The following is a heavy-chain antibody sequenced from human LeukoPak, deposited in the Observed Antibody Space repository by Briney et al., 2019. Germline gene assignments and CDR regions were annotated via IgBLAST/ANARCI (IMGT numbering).Heavy chain of an antibody. CDR1: GGSISSSSYY. CDR3: ARRLKSRAYYYDSSGYRFDY. V-gene: IGHV4-39*01. J-gene: IGHJ4*02. D-gene: IGHD3-22*01. CDR2: IYYSGST. Sequence: SETLSLTCTVSGGSISSSSYYWGWIRQPPGKGLEWIGSIYYSGSTYYNPSLKSRVTISVDTSKNQFSLKLSSVTAADTAVYYCARRLKSRAYYYDSSGYRFDYWGQGTLVTVSS.